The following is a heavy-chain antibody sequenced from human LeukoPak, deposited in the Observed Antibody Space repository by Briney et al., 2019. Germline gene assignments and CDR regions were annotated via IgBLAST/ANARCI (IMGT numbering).Heavy chain of an antibody. CDR2: INPNSGGT. Sequence: ASVKVSCKASGYTFTGYYMHWVRQAPGQGLEWMGWINPNSGGTNYAQKFQGRVTMTRDTSISTAYMELSRLRSDDTAVYYCASELLWFGEPKGVFIYWGQGTLVTVSS. CDR3: ASELLWFGEPKGVFIY. J-gene: IGHJ4*02. CDR1: GYTFTGYY. V-gene: IGHV1-2*02. D-gene: IGHD3-10*01.